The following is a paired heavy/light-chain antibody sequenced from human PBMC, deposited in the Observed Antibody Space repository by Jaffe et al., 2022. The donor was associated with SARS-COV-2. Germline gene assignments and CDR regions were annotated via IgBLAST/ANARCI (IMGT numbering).Heavy chain of an antibody. CDR2: ISGSGGGT. Sequence: EVQLLEAGGGLVQPGGSLKLSCAASGFTFSSYAMRWVRQAPGKGLECVSSISGSGGGTSYADSVKGRFTISRDNSKNTVYLQMNSLRAEDTAVYYCAKGTLGYCSGGSCYPFDYWGQGILVTVSS. CDR1: GFTFSSYA. J-gene: IGHJ4*02. D-gene: IGHD2-15*01. V-gene: IGHV3-23*01. CDR3: AKGTLGYCSGGSCYPFDY.
Light chain of an antibody. J-gene: IGKJ3*01. Sequence: EILLTQSPGILSLSPGERATLSCRASQSVSNNYLAWYQQKPGQAPRLLIYDASSRATGIPDRFSGSGSETDFTLTISRLEPEDFAVYYCQQYGTPPVTFGPGTKVDSK. CDR3: QQYGTPPVT. V-gene: IGKV3-20*01. CDR1: QSVSNNY. CDR2: DAS.